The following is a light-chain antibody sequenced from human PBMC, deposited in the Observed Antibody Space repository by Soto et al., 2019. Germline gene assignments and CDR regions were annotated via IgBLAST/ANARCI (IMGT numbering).Light chain of an antibody. CDR3: QHYAASPT. V-gene: IGKV3-20*01. CDR2: GAS. Sequence: EIVLTQSPGTLSLSPGERATVSCRASRSVISGYVAWYQQKPGQSPRLVIFGASTRATGIPDRFSGGGSGTDFTLAISGLEPEDFAVYYCQHYAASPTCGGGTKVEI. J-gene: IGKJ4*01. CDR1: RSVISGY.